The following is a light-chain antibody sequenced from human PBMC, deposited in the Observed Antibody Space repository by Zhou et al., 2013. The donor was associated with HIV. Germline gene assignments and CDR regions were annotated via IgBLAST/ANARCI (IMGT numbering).Light chain of an antibody. CDR3: QQRSNWPPSIT. Sequence: EIVLTQSPDTLSLSPGEGATLSCRASQTVSSNYLAWYQQKPGQAPRLLIYDASNRATGIPARFSGSGSGTDFTLTISSLEPEDFAVYYCQQRSNWPPSITFGQGTRLE. CDR1: QTVSSNY. CDR2: DAS. V-gene: IGKV3-11*01. J-gene: IGKJ5*01.